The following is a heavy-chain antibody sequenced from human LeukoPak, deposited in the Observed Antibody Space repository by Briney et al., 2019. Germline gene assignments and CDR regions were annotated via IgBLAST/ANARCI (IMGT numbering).Heavy chain of an antibody. Sequence: GGSLRLSCAASGFTFSSYAMTRVRQAPGKGLEWVATIRVDGSTEYPVDSMKGRFTISRDNAKNSLHLQMNSLRAEDTAVYYCATYSGPDKWDASDMWGQGTLVTVSS. CDR3: ATYSGPDKWDASDM. J-gene: IGHJ3*02. D-gene: IGHD1-26*01. CDR2: IRVDGSTE. CDR1: GFTFSSYA. V-gene: IGHV3-7*01.